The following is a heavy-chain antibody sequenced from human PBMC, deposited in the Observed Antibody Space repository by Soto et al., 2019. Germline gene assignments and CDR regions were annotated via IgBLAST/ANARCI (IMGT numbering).Heavy chain of an antibody. CDR2: ISYDGTIT. CDR1: GFTISNYG. CDR3: STTRVGPCSSSICFSGIFDGMDV. Sequence: GGSLRLSCAASGFTISNYGMHWVRQAPGKGLEWVAVISYDGTITYYADSVKGRFTISRDNSKNTLYLQMNSLRTEDTAVYYCSTTRVGPCSSSICFSGIFDGMDVWGQGTTVTVSS. J-gene: IGHJ6*02. D-gene: IGHD2-2*01. V-gene: IGHV3-30-3*01.